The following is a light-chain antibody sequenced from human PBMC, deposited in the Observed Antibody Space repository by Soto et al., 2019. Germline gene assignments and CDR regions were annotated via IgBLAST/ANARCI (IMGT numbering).Light chain of an antibody. V-gene: IGKV1-8*01. J-gene: IGKJ1*01. CDR3: QQYNSYRT. CDR2: AAS. CDR1: QGISSY. Sequence: AIRMTQSPSSFSASTGDRVTITCRASQGISSYLAWYQQKPGKAPKLLIYAASTLQSGVPSRFSGSGSGTEFTLTISSLQPDDFATYYCQQYNSYRTFGQGAKVAIK.